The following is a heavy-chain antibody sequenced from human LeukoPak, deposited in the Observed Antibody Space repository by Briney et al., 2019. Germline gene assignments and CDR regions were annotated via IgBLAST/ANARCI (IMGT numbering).Heavy chain of an antibody. V-gene: IGHV3-48*03. Sequence: GGSLRLSCAASGFTFTTNEMHWVRQAPGKGLEWVSYISTSGSTIYYADSVNGRFTISRDNAKNSLYLQMNSLRAEDTAVYYCARDGNPGIAAAGGWFDPWGQGTLVTVSS. J-gene: IGHJ5*02. CDR3: ARDGNPGIAAAGGWFDP. D-gene: IGHD6-13*01. CDR1: GFTFTTNE. CDR2: ISTSGSTI.